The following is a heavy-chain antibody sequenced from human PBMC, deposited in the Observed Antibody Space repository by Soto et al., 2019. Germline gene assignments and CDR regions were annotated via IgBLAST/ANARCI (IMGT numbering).Heavy chain of an antibody. CDR3: AREGPYYDILTGYYEGGWFDP. Sequence: QVQLQESGPGLVKPSQTLSLTCTVSGGSISSGGYYWSWIRQHPGKGLEWIGYIYYSGSTYYNPSSKSRVTISVDTSKNQFSLKLSSVTAADTAVYYCAREGPYYDILTGYYEGGWFDPWGQGTLVTVSS. V-gene: IGHV4-31*03. J-gene: IGHJ5*02. CDR2: IYYSGST. D-gene: IGHD3-9*01. CDR1: GGSISSGGYY.